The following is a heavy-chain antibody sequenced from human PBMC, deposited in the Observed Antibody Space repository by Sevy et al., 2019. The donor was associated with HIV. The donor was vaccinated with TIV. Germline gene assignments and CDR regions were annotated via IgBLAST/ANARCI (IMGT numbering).Heavy chain of an antibody. V-gene: IGHV3-30*18. D-gene: IGHD3-3*01. CDR2: ISYDGSNK. CDR3: AKDFRDTIFGVVISHYYYYGMDV. CDR1: GFTFSSYG. J-gene: IGHJ6*02. Sequence: GGSLRLSCAASGFTFSSYGMHWVRQAPGKGLEWVAVISYDGSNKYYADSVKGRFTISRDNSKNTLYLQMNSLRAEDTAVYYCAKDFRDTIFGVVISHYYYYGMDVWGQGTTVTVSS.